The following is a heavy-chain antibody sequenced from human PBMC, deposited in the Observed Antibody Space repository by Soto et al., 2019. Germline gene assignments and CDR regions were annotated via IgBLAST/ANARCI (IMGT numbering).Heavy chain of an antibody. J-gene: IGHJ4*02. Sequence: RGESLKISCKGSGYSFTSYWIGWVRQMPGKGLEWMGIIYPGDSDTRYSPSFQGQVTISADKSISTAYLQWSSLKASDTAMYYCASHVGPSHKQLDYWGQGTLVTVSS. D-gene: IGHD1-1*01. CDR3: ASHVGPSHKQLDY. CDR2: IYPGDSDT. V-gene: IGHV5-51*01. CDR1: GYSFTSYW.